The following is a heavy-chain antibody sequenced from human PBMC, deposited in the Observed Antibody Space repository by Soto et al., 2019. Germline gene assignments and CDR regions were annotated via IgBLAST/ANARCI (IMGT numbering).Heavy chain of an antibody. CDR2: ITSDTKTI. Sequence: EVQLVESGGALVQRGGSLTLSCAASGFRFSIYSMNWVRQAPGKGLEWSAYITSDTKTIKYAESVKGRFTISRDNAKNSVYLQMDNLSDEDTAVYYWARSVEGHFDYWGQGTVVTVSS. CDR1: GFRFSIYS. D-gene: IGHD6-19*01. CDR3: ARSVEGHFDY. V-gene: IGHV3-48*02. J-gene: IGHJ4*02.